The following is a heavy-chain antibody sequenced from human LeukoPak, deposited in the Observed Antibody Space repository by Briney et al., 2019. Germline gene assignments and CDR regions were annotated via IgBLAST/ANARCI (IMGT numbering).Heavy chain of an antibody. CDR1: GDSIISSTYY. D-gene: IGHD4-17*01. Sequence: SEILSLTCTVSGDSIISSTYYWGWIRQPPGKGLEWIGSIHYSGSTYYNPSLRSRVTISVDTSKNQFSLKLSSVTAADTAVYYCANYGDYGEDSGFDPWGQGTLVTVSS. V-gene: IGHV4-39*07. J-gene: IGHJ5*02. CDR2: IHYSGST. CDR3: ANYGDYGEDSGFDP.